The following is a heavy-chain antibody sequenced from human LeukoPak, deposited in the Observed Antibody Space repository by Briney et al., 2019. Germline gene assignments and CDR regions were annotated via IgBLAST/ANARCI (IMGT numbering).Heavy chain of an antibody. V-gene: IGHV4-4*09. D-gene: IGHD2-21*01. CDR2: IYTSGST. J-gene: IGHJ6*03. CDR3: ARGGDSYMDV. CDR1: GGSISSYY. Sequence: SETLSLTCAVSGGSISSYYWSWIRQPPGKGLEWIGYIYTSGSTNYNPSLKSRVTISVDTSKNQFSLKLSSVTAADTAVYYCARGGDSYMDVWGKGTTVTVSS.